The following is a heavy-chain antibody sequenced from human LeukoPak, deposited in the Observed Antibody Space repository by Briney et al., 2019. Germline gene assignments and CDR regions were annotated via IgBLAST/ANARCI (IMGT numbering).Heavy chain of an antibody. CDR1: GFTFSRYA. CDR2: LSYGGTNK. V-gene: IGHV3-30-3*01. J-gene: IGHJ3*01. Sequence: GGSLRLSCAASGFTFSRYALHWVRQAPGKGLEWVAVLSYGGTNKYYADSVKGRFTISRDNSKNTMFLQMNSLRAEDTAVYHCARDRSGYANDAFDFWGQGTMVTVSS. D-gene: IGHD3-3*01. CDR3: ARDRSGYANDAFDF.